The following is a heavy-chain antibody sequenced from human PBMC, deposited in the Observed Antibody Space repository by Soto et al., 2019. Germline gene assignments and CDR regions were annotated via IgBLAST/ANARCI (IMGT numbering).Heavy chain of an antibody. CDR1: GDSISSYY. V-gene: IGHV4-59*08. CDR2: IYYTGST. Sequence: HVQLQESGPGLVKPSETLSLICTVSGDSISSYYWSWIRQPPGKGLEWIGFIYYTGSTNYNPSLKSRVPLPVDTSKNQLSLKLSSVTAADTAVYYCARRAGAVPGRIDFWGQGTLVTVSS. J-gene: IGHJ4*02. D-gene: IGHD6-19*01. CDR3: ARRAGAVPGRIDF.